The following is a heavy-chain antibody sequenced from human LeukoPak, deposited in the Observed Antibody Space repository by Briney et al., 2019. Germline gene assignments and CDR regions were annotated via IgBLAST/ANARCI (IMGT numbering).Heavy chain of an antibody. CDR1: GFTFDGYA. D-gene: IGHD6-13*01. V-gene: IGHV3-9*01. Sequence: GGSLRLSCAASGFTFDGYAMHWVRQAPGKGLEWVSGISWNSGSIGYADSVKGRFTISRDNAKNSLYLQMNSLRAEDTALYYCAKDRTAAAPYYFDYWGQGTLVTVSS. J-gene: IGHJ4*02. CDR3: AKDRTAAAPYYFDY. CDR2: ISWNSGSI.